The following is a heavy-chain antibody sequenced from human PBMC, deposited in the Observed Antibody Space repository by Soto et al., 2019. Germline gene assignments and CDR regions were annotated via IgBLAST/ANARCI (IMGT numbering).Heavy chain of an antibody. Sequence: PGGSLRLSCAAPGFTFSSYGMHWVRQAPGKGLEWVAVISYDGSNKYYADSVKGRFTISRDNSKNTLYLQMNSLRAEDTAVYYCAKGYYYDSSGPTLFDYWGQGTLVTVSS. V-gene: IGHV3-30*18. CDR3: AKGYYYDSSGPTLFDY. J-gene: IGHJ4*02. CDR1: GFTFSSYG. CDR2: ISYDGSNK. D-gene: IGHD3-22*01.